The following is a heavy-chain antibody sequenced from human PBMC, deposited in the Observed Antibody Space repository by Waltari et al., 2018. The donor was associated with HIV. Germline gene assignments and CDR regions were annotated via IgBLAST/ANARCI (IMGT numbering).Heavy chain of an antibody. V-gene: IGHV4-59*01. Sequence: QVQLQESGPGLVKPSETLSLTCTVSGGSISSYYWSWIRQPPGKGLEWIGYIYYSGSTNYNPSLKSRVTISVDTSKNQFSLKLSSVTAADTAVYYCARAHLMVRGVSLFDPWGQGTLVTVSS. CDR3: ARAHLMVRGVSLFDP. J-gene: IGHJ5*02. CDR2: IYYSGST. CDR1: GGSISSYY. D-gene: IGHD3-10*01.